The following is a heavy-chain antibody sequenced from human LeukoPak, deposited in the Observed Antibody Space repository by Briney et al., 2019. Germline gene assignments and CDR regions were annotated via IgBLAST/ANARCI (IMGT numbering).Heavy chain of an antibody. D-gene: IGHD3-22*01. CDR3: ATEYDSSGYYSGGVDY. Sequence: GRSLRLTCAASGITFDNYAMHWVRQAPGKGLEWVSGISWNSGSIGYADSVKGRFTISRDNAKNSLYLQMNSLRAEDTALYYCATEYDSSGYYSGGVDYWGQGTLVTVSS. CDR1: GITFDNYA. CDR2: ISWNSGSI. J-gene: IGHJ4*02. V-gene: IGHV3-9*01.